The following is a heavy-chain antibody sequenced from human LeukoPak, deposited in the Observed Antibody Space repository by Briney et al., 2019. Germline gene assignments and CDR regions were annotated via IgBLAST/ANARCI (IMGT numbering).Heavy chain of an antibody. D-gene: IGHD6-19*01. CDR3: ARDRSAYSSGWYWFDP. CDR2: IYYSGST. Sequence: PSETLSLTCTVSGGSISSYYWSWIRQPPGKGLEWIGYIYYSGSTNYNPSLKSRVTISVDKSKNQFSLKLSSVTAADTAVYYCARDRSAYSSGWYWFDPWGQGTLVTVSS. V-gene: IGHV4-59*12. J-gene: IGHJ5*02. CDR1: GGSISSYY.